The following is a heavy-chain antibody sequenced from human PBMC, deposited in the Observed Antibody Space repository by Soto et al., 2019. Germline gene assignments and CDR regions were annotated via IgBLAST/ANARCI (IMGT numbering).Heavy chain of an antibody. J-gene: IGHJ3*02. CDR3: ARPTSVANAFDI. Sequence: QVQLVESGGGVVQPGRSLRLSCAASGFTFSNYAMHWVRQAPGKGLEWVAVIWYDGSNQYYAESVKGRFTISRDNSKNTLPLQMNSLRAEDTALYHCARPTSVANAFDIWGQGTMVAVSS. CDR2: IWYDGSNQ. CDR1: GFTFSNYA. V-gene: IGHV3-33*01.